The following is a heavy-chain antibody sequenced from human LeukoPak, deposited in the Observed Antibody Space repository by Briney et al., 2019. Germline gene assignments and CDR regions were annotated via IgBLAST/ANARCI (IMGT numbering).Heavy chain of an antibody. J-gene: IGHJ4*02. CDR1: GYTFTSSA. V-gene: IGHV1-2*06. CDR2: INPNSGGT. CDR3: ARDRGYSYGPYFDY. D-gene: IGHD5-18*01. Sequence: ASVKVSCKASGYTFTSSAMNWVRQAPGQGLEWMGRINPNSGGTNYAQKFQGRVTMTRDTSISTAYMELSRLRSDDTAVYYCARDRGYSYGPYFDYWGQGTLVTVSS.